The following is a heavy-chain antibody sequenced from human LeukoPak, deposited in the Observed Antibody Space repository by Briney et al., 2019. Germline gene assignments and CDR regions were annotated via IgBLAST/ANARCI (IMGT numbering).Heavy chain of an antibody. V-gene: IGHV4-34*01. J-gene: IGHJ4*02. Sequence: PSETLSLTCAVYGGSFSGYYWSWIRQPSGKGLEWIGEINHSGSTNYNPSLKSRVTISVDTSKNQFSLKLSSVTAADTAVYYCARGGYCSSTSCYVDYWGQGTLVTVSS. CDR3: ARGGYCSSTSCYVDY. CDR1: GGSFSGYY. CDR2: INHSGST. D-gene: IGHD2-2*01.